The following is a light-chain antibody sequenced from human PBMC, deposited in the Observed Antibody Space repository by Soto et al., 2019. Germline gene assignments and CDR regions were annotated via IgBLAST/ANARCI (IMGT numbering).Light chain of an antibody. Sequence: DIQMTQSTSTLSASVGDRVTITCRASQSISHFLAWYQQKPGKVPKLLIYDASNLGSWVPSSFSGSRSGTHFTLTISGLQPDDFTTYYCQQYTSYSRAFGQGTKVDLK. J-gene: IGKJ1*01. CDR2: DAS. V-gene: IGKV1-5*01. CDR1: QSISHF. CDR3: QQYTSYSRA.